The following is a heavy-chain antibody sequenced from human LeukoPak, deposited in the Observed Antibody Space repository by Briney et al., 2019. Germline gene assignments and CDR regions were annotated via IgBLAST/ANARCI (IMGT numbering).Heavy chain of an antibody. V-gene: IGHV4-59*12. D-gene: IGHD3-10*01. J-gene: IGHJ3*02. CDR2: IVYSGIT. CDR1: GGSISNYY. CDR3: ARDFGDYYGSGSYYRAFDI. Sequence: SETLSLTCSVSGGSISNYYWSWIRQPPGKGLEWIGYIVYSGITNYNPFLKSRVTISVDTSKNQFSLKLSSVTAADTAVYYCARDFGDYYGSGSYYRAFDIWGQGTMVTVSS.